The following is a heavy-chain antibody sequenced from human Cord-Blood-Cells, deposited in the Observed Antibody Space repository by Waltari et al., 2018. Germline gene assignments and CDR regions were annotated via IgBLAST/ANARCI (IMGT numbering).Heavy chain of an antibody. J-gene: IGHJ5*02. V-gene: IGHV1-8*03. D-gene: IGHD1-1*01. CDR1: GYTFTSYD. Sequence: QVQLVQSGAEVKKPGASVKVSCKASGYTFTSYDINWVRQATGQGLEWMGWMNPNSGNTGCAQKFQGKFTITRNTSISTAYMELSSLRSEDTAVYYWARGARDWNINWFDPWGQGTLVTVSS. CDR2: MNPNSGNT. CDR3: ARGARDWNINWFDP.